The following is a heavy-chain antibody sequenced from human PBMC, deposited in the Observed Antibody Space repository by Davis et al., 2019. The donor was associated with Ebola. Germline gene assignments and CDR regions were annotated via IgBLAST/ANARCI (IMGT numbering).Heavy chain of an antibody. CDR1: GFTFSSYA. D-gene: IGHD2-21*01. CDR2: ISSSSSYT. Sequence: GESLKISCAASGFTFSSYAMSWVRQAPGKGLEWVSYISSSSSYTNYADSVKGRFTISRDNAKNSLYLQMNSLRAEDTAVYYCARDISAVVIPDYWGQGTLVTVSS. J-gene: IGHJ4*02. CDR3: ARDISAVVIPDY. V-gene: IGHV3-21*05.